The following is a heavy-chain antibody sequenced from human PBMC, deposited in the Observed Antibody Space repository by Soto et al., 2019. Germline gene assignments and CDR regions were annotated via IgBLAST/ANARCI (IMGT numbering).Heavy chain of an antibody. CDR1: GCSISSYY. CDR3: ARASRSSYDFWSGSSPAPFDP. V-gene: IGHV4-59*08. D-gene: IGHD3-3*01. J-gene: IGHJ5*02. Sequence: SETLSLTCTVSGCSISSYYWSWIRQPPGKGLERIGYIYYSGSTNYNPSLKSRVTISVDTSKNQFSLKLSSVTAADTAVYYCARASRSSYDFWSGSSPAPFDPWGQGTLVTVSS. CDR2: IYYSGST.